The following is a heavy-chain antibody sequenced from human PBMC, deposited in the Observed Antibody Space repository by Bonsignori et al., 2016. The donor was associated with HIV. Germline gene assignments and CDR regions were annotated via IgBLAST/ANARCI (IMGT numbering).Heavy chain of an antibody. V-gene: IGHV3-53*01. J-gene: IGHJ4*02. Sequence: WIRQPPGKGLEWVSLLYPGDNTHYADSVQGRFTISRDNSKNTVYLQMNSLRAVDTAVYYCARVTGGYIQKLFFDHWGLGALVTVSS. CDR3: ARVTGGYIQKLFFDH. CDR2: LYPGDNT. D-gene: IGHD5-18*01.